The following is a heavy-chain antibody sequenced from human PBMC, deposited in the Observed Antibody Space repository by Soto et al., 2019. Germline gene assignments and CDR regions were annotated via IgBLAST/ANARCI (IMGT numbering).Heavy chain of an antibody. CDR3: ARGRYGDY. CDR2: ISAPNGNT. D-gene: IGHD1-1*01. CDR1: GYTFTSYG. Sequence: QVHLVQSGAEVKKPGASVKVSCKASGYTFTSYGITWVRQAPGQGLEWMGWISAPNGNTDYAQKLQGRVIVTRDTSTSTAYMELRSLRSDVTAVYYCARGRYGDYWGQGALVTVSS. V-gene: IGHV1-18*01. J-gene: IGHJ4*02.